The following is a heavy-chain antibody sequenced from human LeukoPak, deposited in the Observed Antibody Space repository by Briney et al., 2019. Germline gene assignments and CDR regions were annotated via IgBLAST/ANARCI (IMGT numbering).Heavy chain of an antibody. CDR1: GGSISSSRYY. J-gene: IGHJ5*02. CDR3: ARRDITARLNWFDP. V-gene: IGHV4-39*01. Sequence: SETLSLTCTVSGGSISSSRYYWGWIRQPPGKGLEWIGNIYYSGSTYYNPSLKSRATISLDTSKNQFSLKLSSVTAADTAVYYCARRDITARLNWFDPWGQGTLVTVSS. D-gene: IGHD6-6*01. CDR2: IYYSGST.